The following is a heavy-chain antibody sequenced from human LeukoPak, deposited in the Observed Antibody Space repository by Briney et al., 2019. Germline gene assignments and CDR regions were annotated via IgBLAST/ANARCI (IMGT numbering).Heavy chain of an antibody. Sequence: ASVKVSCKASGYTFTSYGISWVRQAPGQGLEWMGWISAYNGNTNYAQKLQGRVTMTTDTSTSTAYMELRSLRSDDTAVYYCARAVDGGDGYNYYYYYMDVWGKGTTVTVSS. CDR2: ISAYNGNT. CDR3: ARAVDGGDGYNYYYYYMDV. J-gene: IGHJ6*03. V-gene: IGHV1-18*01. CDR1: GYTFTSYG. D-gene: IGHD5-24*01.